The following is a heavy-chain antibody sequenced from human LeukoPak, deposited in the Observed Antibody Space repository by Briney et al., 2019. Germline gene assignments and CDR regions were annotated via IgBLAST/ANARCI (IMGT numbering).Heavy chain of an antibody. D-gene: IGHD2-2*01. V-gene: IGHV3-23*01. J-gene: IGHJ5*02. CDR3: ARGDIVVVPAARGPPEYNWFDP. CDR1: GFTFSSYG. CDR2: ISGSGGST. Sequence: GGTLRLSCAASGFTFSSYGMSWVRQAPGKGLEWVSAISGSGGSTYYADSVKGRFTISRDNAKNSLYLQMNSLRAEDTAVYYCARGDIVVVPAARGPPEYNWFDPWGQGTLVTVSS.